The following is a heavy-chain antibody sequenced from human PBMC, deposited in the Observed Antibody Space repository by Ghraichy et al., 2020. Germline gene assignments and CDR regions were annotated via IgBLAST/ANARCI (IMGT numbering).Heavy chain of an antibody. CDR3: ARGRGHSSGRRDFDY. V-gene: IGHV4-34*01. J-gene: IGHJ4*02. Sequence: SETLSLSCAVYGGSFSGYYWSWIRQSPGKGLDWIGEISHSGSSNYNPSLKSRVTISVDASKNQFSLNVTSVTAADTAVYYCARGRGHSSGRRDFDYWGQGSLITVSS. D-gene: IGHD6-25*01. CDR2: ISHSGSS. CDR1: GGSFSGYY.